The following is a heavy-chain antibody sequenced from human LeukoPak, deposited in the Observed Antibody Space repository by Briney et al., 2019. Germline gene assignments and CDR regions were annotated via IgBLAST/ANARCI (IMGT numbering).Heavy chain of an antibody. D-gene: IGHD5-18*01. V-gene: IGHV4-31*03. Sequence: SETLSLTCTVSGGSISSGGYYWSWIRQHPGKGLEWIGYIHYSGSTYYNPSLKSRVTISVDTSKNQFSLKLSSVTAAATAVYYCARTVDTAMVTSWFDPWGQGTLVTVSS. J-gene: IGHJ5*02. CDR1: GGSISSGGYY. CDR3: ARTVDTAMVTSWFDP. CDR2: IHYSGST.